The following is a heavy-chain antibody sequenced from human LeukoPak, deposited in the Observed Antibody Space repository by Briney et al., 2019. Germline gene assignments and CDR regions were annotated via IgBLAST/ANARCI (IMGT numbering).Heavy chain of an antibody. V-gene: IGHV1-2*02. Sequence: ASVKVSCKASGYTFTGYYMHWVRQAPGQGLEWMGWINPNSGGTNYAKKFQGRVTMTRDTSISTAYMELSRMSSDDTAVYYCAREGYSGYDYGGNFDYWGQGTLVTVSS. J-gene: IGHJ4*02. CDR1: GYTFTGYY. D-gene: IGHD5-12*01. CDR3: AREGYSGYDYGGNFDY. CDR2: INPNSGGT.